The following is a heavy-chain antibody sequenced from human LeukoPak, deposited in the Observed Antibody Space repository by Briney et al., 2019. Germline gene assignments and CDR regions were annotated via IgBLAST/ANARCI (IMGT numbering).Heavy chain of an antibody. Sequence: SQTLSLTCAISGDSVSSNSAAWNWIRQSPSRGLEWLGRTYYRSKLYNDYAVSVKSLITINPDTSKNQFSLQLVSVTPEDTAVYYCAKSRYSSGRDYFDYWGQGTLVTVSS. J-gene: IGHJ4*02. CDR2: TYYRSKLYN. V-gene: IGHV6-1*01. D-gene: IGHD6-19*01. CDR3: AKSRYSSGRDYFDY. CDR1: GDSVSSNSAA.